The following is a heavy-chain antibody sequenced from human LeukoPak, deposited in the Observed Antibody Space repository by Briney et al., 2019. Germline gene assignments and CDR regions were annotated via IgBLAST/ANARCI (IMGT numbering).Heavy chain of an antibody. CDR3: ARDEGCGGDCSVPPDY. CDR1: GYTFTSYG. D-gene: IGHD2-21*01. Sequence: GASVKVSCKASGYTFTSYGISWVRQAPGQGLEWMGWISVYNGNTNYAQKLQGRVTMTTDTSTSTAYMELRSLRSDDTAVYYCARDEGCGGDCSVPPDYWGQGTLVTVSS. CDR2: ISVYNGNT. J-gene: IGHJ4*02. V-gene: IGHV1-18*01.